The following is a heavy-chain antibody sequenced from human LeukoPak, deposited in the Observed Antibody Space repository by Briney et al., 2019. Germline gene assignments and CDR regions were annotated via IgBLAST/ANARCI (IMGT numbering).Heavy chain of an antibody. J-gene: IGHJ5*02. CDR3: ARDDVSGSPWLRSFRWFDP. Sequence: GGSLRLSCAASGFTFSSYEMNWVRQAPGKGLEWVSYISSSGSTIYYADSVKGRFTISRDNAKNSLYLQMNSLRAEDTAVYYCARDDVSGSPWLRSFRWFDPWGQGTLVTVSS. V-gene: IGHV3-48*03. CDR2: ISSSGSTI. D-gene: IGHD5-12*01. CDR1: GFTFSSYE.